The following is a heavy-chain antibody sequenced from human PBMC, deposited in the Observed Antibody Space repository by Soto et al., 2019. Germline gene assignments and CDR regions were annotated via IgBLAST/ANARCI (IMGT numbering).Heavy chain of an antibody. D-gene: IGHD2-8*01. CDR3: ARVGYCTNGVCDYYYGMDV. Sequence: ASVKVSCKASAYTFTSYGISWVRQAPGQGLEWMGWISAYNGNTNYAQKLQGRVTMTTDTSTSTAYMELRSLRSDDTAVYYCARVGYCTNGVCDYYYGMDVWGQVTTVTVSS. CDR1: AYTFTSYG. CDR2: ISAYNGNT. J-gene: IGHJ6*02. V-gene: IGHV1-18*01.